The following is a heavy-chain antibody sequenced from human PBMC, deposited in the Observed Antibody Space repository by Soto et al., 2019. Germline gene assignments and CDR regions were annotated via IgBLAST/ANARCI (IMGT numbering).Heavy chain of an antibody. J-gene: IGHJ4*02. Sequence: QVQLVESGGGVVQPGTSLRLSCAASGITFSLYAMHWVRQAPGKGLEWVAGISYDGRGENYADSVKGRFTISRDNSMYTLSLKMNSLKTDDTAVDYYAKLGFDSSGASAMFDCWGRGTLVTVSS. CDR3: AKLGFDSSGASAMFDC. CDR2: ISYDGRGE. V-gene: IGHV3-30*18. CDR1: GITFSLYA. D-gene: IGHD3-22*01.